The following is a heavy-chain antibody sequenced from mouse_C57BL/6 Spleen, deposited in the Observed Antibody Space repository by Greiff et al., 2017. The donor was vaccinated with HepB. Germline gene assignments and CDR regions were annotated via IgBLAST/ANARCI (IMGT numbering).Heavy chain of an antibody. CDR1: GYTFTSYW. CDR2: IHPNSGST. CDR3: ARWGTTVVFDY. D-gene: IGHD1-1*01. J-gene: IGHJ2*01. V-gene: IGHV1-64*01. Sequence: VKLQQPGAELVKPGASVKLSCKASGYTFTSYWMHWVKQRPGQGLEWIGMIHPNSGSTNYNEKFKSKATLTVDKSSSTAYMQLSSLTSEDSAVYYCARWGTTVVFDYWGQGTTLTVAS.